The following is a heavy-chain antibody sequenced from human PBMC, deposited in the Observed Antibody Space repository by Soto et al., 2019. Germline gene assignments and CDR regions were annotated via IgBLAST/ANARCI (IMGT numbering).Heavy chain of an antibody. J-gene: IGHJ4*02. V-gene: IGHV3-74*01. CDR2: LNSDGRDT. D-gene: IGHD4-4*01. CDR1: GFTFTNYW. Sequence: EVQLVESGGGLVQPGGSLRLSCAASGFTFTNYWMHWVRQAPGQGLVWVSRLNSDGRDTNYADSVKGRFTISSDNAKNTLYLQMNSLSAEDTAVYYWARANSNWYLDYWGQGTLFTVSS. CDR3: ARANSNWYLDY.